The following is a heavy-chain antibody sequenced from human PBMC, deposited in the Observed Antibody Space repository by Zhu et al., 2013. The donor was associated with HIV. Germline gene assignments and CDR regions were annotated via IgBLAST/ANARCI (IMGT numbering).Heavy chain of an antibody. CDR3: ARGGATARTLDAFDI. Sequence: VLLVQSGAEVKTPGASLKVSCQGRGYIFTSNYVHWVRQAPGQGLEWVGGIIPLFGAAKSAQKFQGRVTITADEASSTTYMELSSLRPEDTAVYYCARGGATARTLDAFDIWGQGTMVTVSS. D-gene: IGHD1-26*01. CDR2: IIPLFGAA. J-gene: IGHJ3*02. V-gene: IGHV1-69*01. CDR1: GYIFTSNY.